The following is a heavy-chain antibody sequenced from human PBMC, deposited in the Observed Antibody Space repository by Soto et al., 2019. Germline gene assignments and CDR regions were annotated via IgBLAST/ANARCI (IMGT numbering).Heavy chain of an antibody. CDR3: VRRNVSATGIDWFDP. Sequence: VSCKASGYTFTSYGIHWVRQAPGQRLEWMGWINAANGDTKYSPKFQGRVTITRDTSASTAYMELSSLRSEDTAVYYCVRRNVSATGIDWFDPWGQGTLVTVSS. V-gene: IGHV1-3*01. CDR1: GYTFTSYG. D-gene: IGHD6-13*01. CDR2: INAANGDT. J-gene: IGHJ5*02.